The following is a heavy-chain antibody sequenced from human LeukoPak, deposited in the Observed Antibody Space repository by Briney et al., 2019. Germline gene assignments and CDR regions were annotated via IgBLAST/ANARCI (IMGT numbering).Heavy chain of an antibody. CDR2: ISSSSSYI. CDR1: GFSLSNYW. CDR3: ASEAGYYFDY. V-gene: IGHV3-21*01. Sequence: GGSLRLSCAASGFSLSNYWMNWVRQAPGKGLEWVSSISSSSSYIYYADSVKGRFTISRDNSKNTLYLQMNSLRAEDTAVYYCASEAGYYFDYWGQGTLVTVSS. J-gene: IGHJ4*02.